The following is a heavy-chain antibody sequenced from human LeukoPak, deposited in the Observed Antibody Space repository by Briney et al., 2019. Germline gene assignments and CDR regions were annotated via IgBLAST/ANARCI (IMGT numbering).Heavy chain of an antibody. CDR2: ISGSGDTP. CDR3: AKESGYSAYNSLEA. CDR1: GFTFGDYA. D-gene: IGHD5-12*01. J-gene: IGHJ5*02. V-gene: IGHV3-23*01. Sequence: GGSLRLSCAASGFTFGDYALNWVRQAPGKGLEWVSSISGSGDTPWYADSVKGRFYISRDNSKNTLYLQMNNLRVEDTALYYCAKESGYSAYNSLEAWGQGTPVTVSS.